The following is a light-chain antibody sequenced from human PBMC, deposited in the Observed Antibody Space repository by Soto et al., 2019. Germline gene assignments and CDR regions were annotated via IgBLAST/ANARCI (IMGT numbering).Light chain of an antibody. CDR1: QSISSW. J-gene: IGKJ1*01. CDR2: DAS. CDR3: QQYHIYSGT. V-gene: IGKV1-5*01. Sequence: DIQMTQSPSTLSASVGDRLTITCRASQSISSWLAWYQQRPGKAPKLLIFDASSLESGVPSRFSGSGSGTEFTLTISSLQPDDFATYYCQQYHIYSGTFGQGTKVDI.